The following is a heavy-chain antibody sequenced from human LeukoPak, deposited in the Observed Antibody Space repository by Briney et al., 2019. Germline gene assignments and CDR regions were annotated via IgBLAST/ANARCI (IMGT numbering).Heavy chain of an antibody. CDR1: GFTFCSYA. Sequence: TGGSLRRSCAAYGFTFCSYAMSWVRPAPGQGLVWVSVISVSGGSTYYADSVKGRFTISRDNSKNTLYLQMNSLRAEDTAVYYCAKAGFLEWLTHYYYYYYMDVWGKGTTVTVSS. CDR3: AKAGFLEWLTHYYYYYYMDV. D-gene: IGHD3-3*01. CDR2: ISVSGGST. J-gene: IGHJ6*03. V-gene: IGHV3-23*01.